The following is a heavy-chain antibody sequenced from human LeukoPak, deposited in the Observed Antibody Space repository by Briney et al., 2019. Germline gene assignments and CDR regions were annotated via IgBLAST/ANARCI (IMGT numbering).Heavy chain of an antibody. CDR2: IKSKTDGGTT. CDR3: TTAGSGTSTAAPKNYYFDY. D-gene: IGHD2-2*01. Sequence: GGSLRLSCAASGFTFSSYAMSWVRQAPGKGLEWVGRIKSKTDGGTTDYAAPVKGRFTISRDDSKNTLYLQMNSLKTEDTAVYYCTTAGSGTSTAAPKNYYFDYWGQGTLVTVSS. J-gene: IGHJ4*02. V-gene: IGHV3-15*01. CDR1: GFTFSSYA.